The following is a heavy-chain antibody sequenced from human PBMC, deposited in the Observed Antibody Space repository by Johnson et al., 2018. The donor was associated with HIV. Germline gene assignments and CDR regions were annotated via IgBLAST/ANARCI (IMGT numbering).Heavy chain of an antibody. CDR1: GFTFSNYW. CDR3: ARATFYYDLSGYLTRPRAFDM. V-gene: IGHV3-7*03. J-gene: IGHJ3*02. CDR2: IKQDGSEK. D-gene: IGHD3-22*01. Sequence: VQLVESGGGLVQTGGSLRLSCAASGFTFSNYWMSWVRQAPGKGLEWVANIKQDGSEKYYVDPVKGRSTISRDNAKKSLFLAMNSLRAEDTAFYYCARATFYYDLSGYLTRPRAFDMWGQGTMVTVSS.